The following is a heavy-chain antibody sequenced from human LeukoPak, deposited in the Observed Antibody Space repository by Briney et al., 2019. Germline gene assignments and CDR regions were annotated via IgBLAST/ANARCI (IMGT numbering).Heavy chain of an antibody. V-gene: IGHV4-34*01. CDR3: ARGFDFGGYLTRAGAFDI. Sequence: SETLSLTCAVYGGSFSGYYWSWIRQPPGKGLEWIGEINHSGSTNYNPSLKSRVTISVDTSKNQFSLKLSSVTAADTAVYYCARGFDFGGYLTRAGAFDIWGQGTMVTVSS. D-gene: IGHD5-12*01. J-gene: IGHJ3*02. CDR2: INHSGST. CDR1: GGSFSGYY.